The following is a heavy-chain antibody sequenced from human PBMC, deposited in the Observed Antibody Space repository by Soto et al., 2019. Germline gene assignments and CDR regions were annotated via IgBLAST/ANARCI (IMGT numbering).Heavy chain of an antibody. J-gene: IGHJ4*02. D-gene: IGHD3-3*01. CDR3: ARAGVAASDY. CDR2: IYSAGST. Sequence: EVQLVESGGGLIQPGGSLRLSCAASGVTVSSTYMSWVRQAPGKGLEWVSVIYSAGSTYYADSVKGRFTISRDNSKNTLYLQMNSLRAEDTAVDYCARAGVAASDYWGQGTLVTVSS. CDR1: GVTVSSTY. V-gene: IGHV3-53*01.